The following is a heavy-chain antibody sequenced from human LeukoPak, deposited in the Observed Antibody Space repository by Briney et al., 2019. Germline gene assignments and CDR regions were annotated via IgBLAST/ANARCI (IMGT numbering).Heavy chain of an antibody. CDR3: ARDDYYYDSSGYYLDY. D-gene: IGHD3-22*01. V-gene: IGHV1-69*05. CDR2: IIPIFGTA. CDR1: GGTFSSYA. J-gene: IGHJ4*02. Sequence: ASVKVSCKASGGTFSSYAISWVRQAPGQGPEWMGGIIPIFGTANYAQKFQGRVTITTDESTSTAYMELSSLRSEDTAVYYCARDDYYYDSSGYYLDYWGQGTLVTVSS.